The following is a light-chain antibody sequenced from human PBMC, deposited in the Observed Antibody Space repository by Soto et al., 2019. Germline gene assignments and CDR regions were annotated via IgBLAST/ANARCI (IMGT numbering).Light chain of an antibody. CDR2: GSD. CDR1: SSNIGSKT. J-gene: IGLJ1*01. CDR3: AAWDDSLNGYV. V-gene: IGLV1-44*01. Sequence: QSVLTQPPSASGTPGQRVTISCSGSSSNIGSKTVNWYQQLPGTAPKLLIYGSDQRPSGVPDRFSGSKSGTSASLAISGLQSEDEADYYCAAWDDSLNGYVFGTGTEVTVL.